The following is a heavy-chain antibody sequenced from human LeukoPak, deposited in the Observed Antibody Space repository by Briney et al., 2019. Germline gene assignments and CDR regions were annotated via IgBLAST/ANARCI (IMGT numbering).Heavy chain of an antibody. CDR2: ISGSGGST. J-gene: IGHJ5*02. CDR1: GFTLSSYA. CDR3: AGGPPRSGWFDP. Sequence: GGSLRLSCAASGFTLSSYAMSWVRQAPGKGLEWVSAISGSGGSTYYADSVKGRFTISRDNPKYTLYLQMNSLRAEDTAVYNCAGGPPRSGWFDPWGQGTLVSVSS. V-gene: IGHV3-23*01. D-gene: IGHD3-10*01.